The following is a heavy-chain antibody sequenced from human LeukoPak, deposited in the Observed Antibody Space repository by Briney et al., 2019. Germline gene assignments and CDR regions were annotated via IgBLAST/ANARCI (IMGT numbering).Heavy chain of an antibody. D-gene: IGHD3-10*01. CDR2: IYYSGST. V-gene: IGHV4-39*07. CDR1: GGSISSSSYY. CDR3: ARAHDYYGSGSYVSH. Sequence: SETLSLTCTVSGGSISSSSYYWGWIRQPPGKGLEWIGSIYYSGSTYYNPSLKSRVTISVDTSKNQFSLKLSSVTAADTAVYYCARAHDYYGSGSYVSHWGQGTLVTVSS. J-gene: IGHJ4*02.